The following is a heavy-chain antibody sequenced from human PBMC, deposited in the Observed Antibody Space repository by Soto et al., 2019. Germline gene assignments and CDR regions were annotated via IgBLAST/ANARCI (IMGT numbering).Heavy chain of an antibody. D-gene: IGHD2-21*02. Sequence: SVKVSCKASGCTVSSYAISCVRQAPGQVLEWMGGIIPIFGTANYAQKFQGRVTITADESTSTAYMELSSLRSEDTAVYYCARRAYCGGDCYLGYYYYGMDVWGQGTTVTVSS. CDR3: ARRAYCGGDCYLGYYYYGMDV. V-gene: IGHV1-69*13. CDR1: GCTVSSYA. J-gene: IGHJ6*02. CDR2: IIPIFGTA.